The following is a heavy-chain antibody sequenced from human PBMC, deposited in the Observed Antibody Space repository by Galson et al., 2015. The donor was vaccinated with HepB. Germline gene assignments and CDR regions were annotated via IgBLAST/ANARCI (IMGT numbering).Heavy chain of an antibody. V-gene: IGHV1-24*01. CDR1: GYTLTELS. J-gene: IGHJ4*02. D-gene: IGHD6-13*01. CDR2: FDPEDGET. CDR3: ATESPSGYSSPFDY. Sequence: SVKVSCKVSGYTLTELSMHWVRQAPGKGLEWMGGFDPEDGETIYAQKFQGRVTMTEDTSTDTAYMELSSLRSEDTAVYYCATESPSGYSSPFDYWGQGTLVTVSS.